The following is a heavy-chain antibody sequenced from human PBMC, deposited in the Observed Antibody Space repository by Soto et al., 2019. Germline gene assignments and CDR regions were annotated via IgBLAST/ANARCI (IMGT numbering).Heavy chain of an antibody. D-gene: IGHD2-15*01. CDR2: ISWNSGSI. CDR3: ANQDCSGGRCYDKVYFQH. Sequence: EVQLVESGGGLVQPGRSLRLSCAASGFTFDDYAMHWVRQAPGKGLEWVSGISWNSGSISYADSVKGRFTISRDNAKNSLYLQMNSLRAEDTALYYCANQDCSGGRCYDKVYFQHWGQGTLVTVSS. J-gene: IGHJ1*01. CDR1: GFTFDDYA. V-gene: IGHV3-9*01.